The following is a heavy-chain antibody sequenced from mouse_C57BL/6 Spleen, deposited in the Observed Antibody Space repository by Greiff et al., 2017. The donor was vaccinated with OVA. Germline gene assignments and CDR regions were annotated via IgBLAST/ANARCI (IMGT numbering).Heavy chain of an antibody. CDR3: APYYYAMDY. Sequence: VQLQQSGPELVKPGASVKISCKASGYTFTDYYMNWVKQSHGKSLEWIGDINPNNGGTSYNQKFKGKATLTVDKSSSTAYMELRSLTSEDSAVYYCAPYYYAMDYWGQGTSVTVSS. CDR2: INPNNGGT. D-gene: IGHD2-10*01. J-gene: IGHJ4*01. V-gene: IGHV1-26*01. CDR1: GYTFTDYY.